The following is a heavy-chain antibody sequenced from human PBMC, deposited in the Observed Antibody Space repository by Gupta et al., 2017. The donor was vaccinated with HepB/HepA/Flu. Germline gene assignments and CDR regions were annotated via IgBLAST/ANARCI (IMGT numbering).Heavy chain of an antibody. Sequence: QVQLVESGGGVVQPGRSLRLSCAASGFTFSSYAMHWVRQAPGKGLEWVAVISYDGSNKYYADSVKGRFTISRDKSKNTLYLQMNSLRAEDTAVYYCARYSSGWYPDYWGQGTLVTVSS. V-gene: IGHV3-30-3*01. CDR3: ARYSSGWYPDY. CDR2: ISYDGSNK. CDR1: GFTFSSYA. D-gene: IGHD6-19*01. J-gene: IGHJ4*02.